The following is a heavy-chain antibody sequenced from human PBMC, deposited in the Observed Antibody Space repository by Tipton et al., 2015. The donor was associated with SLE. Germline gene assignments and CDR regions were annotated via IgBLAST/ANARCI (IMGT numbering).Heavy chain of an antibody. CDR1: GGSISSYY. CDR2: IYYSGST. D-gene: IGHD3-22*01. Sequence: TLSLTCTVSGGSISSYYWSWIRQPPGKGLEWIGYIYYSGSTNYNPSLKSRVTISVDTSKNQFSLKLSSVTAADTAVYYCARNYYDSSGYYSRFDYWGQGTLVTVPS. J-gene: IGHJ4*02. V-gene: IGHV4-59*08. CDR3: ARNYYDSSGYYSRFDY.